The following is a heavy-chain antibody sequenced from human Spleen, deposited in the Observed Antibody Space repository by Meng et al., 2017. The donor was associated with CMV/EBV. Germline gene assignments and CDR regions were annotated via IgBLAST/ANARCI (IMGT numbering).Heavy chain of an antibody. Sequence: YTFTSYGISWVRQAPGQGLEWMGWISAYNGNTNYAQKLQGRVTMTTDTSTSTAYMELRSLRSDDTAVYYCARYIPQFWSGSSYYFDYWGQGTLVTVSS. CDR2: ISAYNGNT. D-gene: IGHD3-3*01. CDR1: YTFTSYG. V-gene: IGHV1-18*01. CDR3: ARYIPQFWSGSSYYFDY. J-gene: IGHJ4*02.